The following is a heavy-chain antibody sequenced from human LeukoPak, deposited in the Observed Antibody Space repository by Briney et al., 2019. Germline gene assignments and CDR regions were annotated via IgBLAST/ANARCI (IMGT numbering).Heavy chain of an antibody. CDR2: IHSSGST. J-gene: IGHJ4*02. V-gene: IGHV4-39*07. Sequence: SETLSLTCSVSGGSIRYSSYYWTWIRQPPGKGLEWIGNIHSSGSTDYNPSLKSRVTLSVDTSKNHFSLRLSSVTAADTAVYYCARAGSSSWYFDYWGQGSLVTVSS. CDR3: ARAGSSSWYFDY. CDR1: GGSIRYSSYY. D-gene: IGHD6-13*01.